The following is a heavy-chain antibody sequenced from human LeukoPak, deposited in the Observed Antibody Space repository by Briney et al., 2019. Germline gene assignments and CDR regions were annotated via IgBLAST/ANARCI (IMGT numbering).Heavy chain of an antibody. V-gene: IGHV4-4*02. CDR1: GGSISSSNW. CDR3: ARGQGYDFWSGCYNPYYYYYGMDV. J-gene: IGHJ6*02. CDR2: IYHSGST. D-gene: IGHD3-3*01. Sequence: SGTLSLTCAVSGGSISSSNWWSWVRQPPGKGLEWIGEIYHSGSTNYNPSLKSRVTISVDKSKNQFSLKLSSVTAADTAVYYCARGQGYDFWSGCYNPYYYYYGMDVWGQGTTVTVSS.